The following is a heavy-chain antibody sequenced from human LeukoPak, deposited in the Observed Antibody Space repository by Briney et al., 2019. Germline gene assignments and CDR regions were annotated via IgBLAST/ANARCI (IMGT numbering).Heavy chain of an antibody. J-gene: IGHJ4*02. D-gene: IGHD3-22*01. CDR3: AKEPYYYDSSGYFVFDY. Sequence: GGSLRLSCAASGFTFSSYAMSWVRQAPGKGLEWVSAISGSGGSTYYADSVKGRFTISRDNSKNTLYLQMNSLRAEDTAVYYCAKEPYYYDSSGYFVFDYWGQGTLVTVSS. V-gene: IGHV3-23*01. CDR1: GFTFSSYA. CDR2: ISGSGGST.